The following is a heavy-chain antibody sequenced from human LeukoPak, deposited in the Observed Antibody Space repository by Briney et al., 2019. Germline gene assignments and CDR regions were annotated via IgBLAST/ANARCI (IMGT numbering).Heavy chain of an antibody. D-gene: IGHD1-26*01. CDR3: AKHSGSCGVYYYGMDV. J-gene: IGHJ6*02. CDR1: GFTFSSYA. Sequence: GGSLRLSCAASGFTFSSYAMSWVRQAPGKGLEWVSAISGSGGSTYYADSVKGRFTISRDNSKNTLYLQMNSLRAEDTAVYYCAKHSGSCGVYYYGMDVWGQGTTVTVSS. CDR2: ISGSGGST. V-gene: IGHV3-23*01.